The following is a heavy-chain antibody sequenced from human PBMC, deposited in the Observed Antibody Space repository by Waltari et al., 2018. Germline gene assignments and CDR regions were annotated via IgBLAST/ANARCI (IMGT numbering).Heavy chain of an antibody. CDR3: ARVGSSGWYGTWWFDP. CDR1: GGSISSYY. V-gene: IGHV4-4*07. J-gene: IGHJ5*02. CDR2: IYTSGST. Sequence: QVQLQESGPGLVKPSETLSLTCTVSGGSISSYYWSWIRQPAGKGLEWIGRIYTSGSTNYNPSLKSRVTMSVDTSKNQFSLKLSSVTAADTAVYYCARVGSSGWYGTWWFDPWGQGTLVTVSS. D-gene: IGHD6-19*01.